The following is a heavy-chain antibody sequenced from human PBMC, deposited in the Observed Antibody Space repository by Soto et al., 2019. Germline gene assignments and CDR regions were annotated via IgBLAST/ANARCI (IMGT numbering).Heavy chain of an antibody. V-gene: IGHV1-69*08. CDR3: ARPDFGDYWYFDL. CDR1: GGTFSSHT. CDR2: IIPALGTA. Sequence: QDQLVQSGAEVKKPGSSVKVSCKASGGTFSSHTFSWVRQAPGQGLEWMGRIIPALGTATYAQKFQGRVTITADESATTVYMDLNSRRSEDTAVYYCARPDFGDYWYFDLWGRGTLVTVSS. D-gene: IGHD4-17*01. J-gene: IGHJ2*01.